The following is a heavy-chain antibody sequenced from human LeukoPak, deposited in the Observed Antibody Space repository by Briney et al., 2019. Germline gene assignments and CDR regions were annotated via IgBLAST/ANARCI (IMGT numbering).Heavy chain of an antibody. D-gene: IGHD5-24*01. CDR2: ISDDGSNK. V-gene: IGHV3-30*03. CDR1: GFTFSKHG. J-gene: IGHJ4*02. CDR3: ARTIGNGYNYFDY. Sequence: WGTLRLSCAASGFTFSKHGMNWVRQAPGKGLEWVAVISDDGSNKYQADSVKGRFAISRDNSKNTLYLQMNSLRTEDTSVYFCARTIGNGYNYFDYWGQGILVTVSS.